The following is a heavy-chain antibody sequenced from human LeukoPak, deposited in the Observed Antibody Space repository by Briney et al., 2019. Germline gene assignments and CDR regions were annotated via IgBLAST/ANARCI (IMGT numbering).Heavy chain of an antibody. V-gene: IGHV3-23*01. CDR3: AKGSSNFDS. CDR1: GFTFSNYG. Sequence: GGSLRLSCAASGFTFSNYGMTWVGQAPGEGLEWVSVISESGDSTYYANSVKGRFTISRDNSKNTLYLQMNGLRAEDTAVYYCAKGSSNFDSWGQGTLVTVSS. J-gene: IGHJ4*02. CDR2: ISESGDST.